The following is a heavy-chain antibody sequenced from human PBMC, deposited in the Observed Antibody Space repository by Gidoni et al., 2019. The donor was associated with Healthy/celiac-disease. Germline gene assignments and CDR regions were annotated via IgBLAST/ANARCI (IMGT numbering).Heavy chain of an antibody. V-gene: IGHV3-23*01. Sequence: EVQLLESGGGLVQPGGSLRLSCAASGFTFSSYAMRWVRQAPGKGLGWVSAISGSGGSTYYADSVKGRFTISRDNSKNTQYLQMNSLRAEDTAVYYCAKEPGFGYYYMDVWGKGTTVTVSS. J-gene: IGHJ6*03. CDR1: GFTFSSYA. D-gene: IGHD3-16*01. CDR2: ISGSGGST. CDR3: AKEPGFGYYYMDV.